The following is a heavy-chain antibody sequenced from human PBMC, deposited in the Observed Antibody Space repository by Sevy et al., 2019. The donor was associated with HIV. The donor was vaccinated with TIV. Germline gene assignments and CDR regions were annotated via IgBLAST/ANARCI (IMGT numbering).Heavy chain of an antibody. D-gene: IGHD3-22*01. CDR1: GFTFSSYA. Sequence: GGSLRLSCAASGFTFSSYAMSWVRQAPGKGLEWVSAISGSGGSTYYEDSVKGRFTISRDSSNNTLYRKMNSLRAEDTAVYYCAKVDYYDSSGYYDYWGQGTLVTVSS. CDR2: ISGSGGST. V-gene: IGHV3-23*01. CDR3: AKVDYYDSSGYYDY. J-gene: IGHJ4*02.